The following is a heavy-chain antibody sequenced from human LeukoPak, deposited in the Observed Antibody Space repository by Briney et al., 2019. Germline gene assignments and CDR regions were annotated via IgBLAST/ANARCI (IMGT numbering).Heavy chain of an antibody. D-gene: IGHD2-15*01. J-gene: IGHJ4*02. Sequence: GASVKVSCKASGYTFTGHYMHWVRQAPGQGLEWMGWINPNSGGTKYAQKFQGRVTMTRDTSISTAYMELSRLRSDDTAVYYCARDSDVHCSGGSCTNFDYWGQGTRVTVSS. CDR1: GYTFTGHY. CDR2: INPNSGGT. CDR3: ARDSDVHCSGGSCTNFDY. V-gene: IGHV1-2*02.